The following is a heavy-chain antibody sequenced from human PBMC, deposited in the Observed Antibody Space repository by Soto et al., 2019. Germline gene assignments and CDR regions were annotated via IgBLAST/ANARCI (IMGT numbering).Heavy chain of an antibody. J-gene: IGHJ4*02. V-gene: IGHV3-21*01. CDR3: ARDGGVAATLADYFDY. Sequence: PEGSLKLSSAAPGATFNSYSMNWIRQAPGKGLEWVSSMSRSSRYIYYADSVKGRFTISRDNARNSVYLQMNSLRAEDTAVYYCARDGGVAATLADYFDYWGQGTQVTVSS. CDR2: MSRSSRYI. D-gene: IGHD2-15*01. CDR1: GATFNSYS.